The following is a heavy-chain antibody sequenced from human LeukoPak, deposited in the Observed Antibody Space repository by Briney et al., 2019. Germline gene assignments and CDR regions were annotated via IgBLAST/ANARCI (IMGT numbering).Heavy chain of an antibody. D-gene: IGHD4-23*01. CDR2: ISYDGSNT. CDR1: GFTFSSYA. Sequence: GRSLRLSCAASGFTFSSYAMHWVRHAPGKGLGWVAVISYDGSNTSYADSVKGRFTISRDNSKNTLYLQRNSLRAEHTAVYYCARGDTVVILGSFDHWGQGTLVTVSS. J-gene: IGHJ4*02. CDR3: ARGDTVVILGSFDH. V-gene: IGHV3-30-3*01.